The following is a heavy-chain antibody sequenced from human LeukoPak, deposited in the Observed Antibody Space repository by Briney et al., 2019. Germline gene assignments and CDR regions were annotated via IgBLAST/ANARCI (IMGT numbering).Heavy chain of an antibody. CDR1: GFTVSSNY. CDR3: ARDPYDILTGQPH. Sequence: HPGGSLRLSCAASGFTVSSNYMSWVRQAPGKGLEWVSVIYSGGSTYYADSVKGRFTISRDSSKNTLYLQMNSLRAEDTAVYYCARDPYDILTGQPHWGRGTLVTVSS. V-gene: IGHV3-53*01. D-gene: IGHD3-9*01. CDR2: IYSGGST. J-gene: IGHJ4*02.